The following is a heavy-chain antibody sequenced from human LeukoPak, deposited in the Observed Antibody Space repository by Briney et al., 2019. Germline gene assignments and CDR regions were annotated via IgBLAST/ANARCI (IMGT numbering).Heavy chain of an antibody. V-gene: IGHV4-34*01. CDR2: INHSGST. J-gene: IGHJ4*02. D-gene: IGHD3-16*01. CDR1: GGSFSGYY. CDR3: ASGSMITFGGVED. Sequence: PSETLSLTCAVYGGSFSGYYWSWIRQPPGKGLEWIGEINHSGSTNYNPSLKSRVTTSVDTSKNQFSLKLSSVTAADTAVYYCASGSMITFGGVEDWGQGTLVTVSS.